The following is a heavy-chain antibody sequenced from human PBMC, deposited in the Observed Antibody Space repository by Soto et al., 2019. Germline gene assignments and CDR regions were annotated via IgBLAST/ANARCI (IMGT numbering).Heavy chain of an antibody. CDR3: ARDRPHAVRYYFGMDV. CDR2: MYESGST. Sequence: SETLSLTCTVSGGSISNYYWSWIRQSPGKGLEWIGYMYESGSTNYNPSLKSRVTISVDTSKNQFSLKLSSVTAADTAVYFCARDRPHAVRYYFGMDVWGQGTTVTVSS. J-gene: IGHJ6*02. CDR1: GGSISNYY. V-gene: IGHV4-59*01. D-gene: IGHD4-17*01.